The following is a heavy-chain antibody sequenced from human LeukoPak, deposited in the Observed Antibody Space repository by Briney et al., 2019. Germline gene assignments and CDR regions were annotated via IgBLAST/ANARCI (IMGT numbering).Heavy chain of an antibody. CDR2: IYYSGST. J-gene: IGHJ6*02. Sequence: SETLSLTCAVSGGSISSYYWSWIRQPPGKGLEWIGYIYYSGSTNYNPSLVSRVTMSVDTSKNQFSLKLSSVTAADTAVYYCARVEQLASYGMDVWGQGTTVIVSS. CDR1: GGSISSYY. CDR3: ARVEQLASYGMDV. D-gene: IGHD6-13*01. V-gene: IGHV4-59*01.